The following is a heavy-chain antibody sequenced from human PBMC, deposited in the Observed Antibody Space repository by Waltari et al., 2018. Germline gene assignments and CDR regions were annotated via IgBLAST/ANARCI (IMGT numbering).Heavy chain of an antibody. CDR2: IRGSGGTT. CDR3: TKEDGYNSGWYGGIHH. J-gene: IGHJ5*02. CDR1: GFTFSSYA. Sequence: EVQLLESGGDWVQPGGSLRLSCAASGFTFSSYAMTWVRQAPGKGLEVGASIRGSGGTTAYAASLKGRLTISRDKSKDTLYLQMNRLTAEDTAKYYCTKEDGYNSGWYGGIHHWGQGTLVTVSS. V-gene: IGHV3-23*01. D-gene: IGHD6-19*01.